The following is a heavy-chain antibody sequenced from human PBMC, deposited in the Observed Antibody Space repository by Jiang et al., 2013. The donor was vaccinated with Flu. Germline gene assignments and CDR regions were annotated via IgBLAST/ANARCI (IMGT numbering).Heavy chain of an antibody. J-gene: IGHJ4*02. V-gene: IGHV1-3*01. CDR3: ARALVGAGYLEDY. CDR2: INAGNGNT. D-gene: IGHD3-16*01. Sequence: GAEVKKPGASVKVSCKASGYTFTSYAMHWVRQAPGQRLEWMGWINAGNGNTKYSQKFQGRVTITRDTSASTAYMELSSLRSEDTAVYYCARALVGAGYLEDYWGQGTLVTVSS. CDR1: GYTFTSYA.